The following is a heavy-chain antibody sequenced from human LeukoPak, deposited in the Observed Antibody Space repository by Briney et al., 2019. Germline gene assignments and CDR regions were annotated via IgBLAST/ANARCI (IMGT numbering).Heavy chain of an antibody. D-gene: IGHD3-10*01. J-gene: IGHJ6*03. CDR3: ARSADRVVRGAPPYYYYYVDV. CDR1: GGSISTYY. V-gene: IGHV4-59*01. Sequence: SETLSLTCTVSGGSISTYYWSWIRQPPGKGLEWIGYGYYSGSTNYDPSLKSRVTISVDTSKNQFSLKLSSVTAADTAVYYCARSADRVVRGAPPYYYYYVDVWGKGTTVTVSS. CDR2: GYYSGST.